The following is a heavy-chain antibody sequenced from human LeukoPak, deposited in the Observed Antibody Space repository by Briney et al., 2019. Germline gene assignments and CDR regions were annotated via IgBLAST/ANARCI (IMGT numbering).Heavy chain of an antibody. Sequence: ASVKVSCKASGYTFTNYYMHWVRQAPGQGLEWMGIINPSGGSTSYAQKFQGRVTMTRDMSTSTVYMELSSLRSEDTAVYYCARDRVVSMRAYYYYMDVWGKGTTVTISS. CDR2: INPSGGST. CDR3: ARDRVVSMRAYYYYMDV. D-gene: IGHD2-21*01. J-gene: IGHJ6*03. CDR1: GYTFTNYY. V-gene: IGHV1-46*01.